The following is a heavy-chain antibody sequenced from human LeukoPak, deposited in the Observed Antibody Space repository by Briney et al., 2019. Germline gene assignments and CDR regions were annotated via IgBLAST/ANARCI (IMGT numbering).Heavy chain of an antibody. CDR3: ARDRGDYGDSSDAFDI. CDR2: IWYDGSNK. CDR1: GFTFSSRG. V-gene: IGHV3-33*01. J-gene: IGHJ3*02. D-gene: IGHD4-17*01. Sequence: GGSLRLSCAASGFTFSSRGMHWVRQAPGKGLEWVAVIWYDGSNKYYADSVKGRFTISRDNSKNTLYLQMNSLRAEDTAVYYCARDRGDYGDSSDAFDIWGQGTMVTVSS.